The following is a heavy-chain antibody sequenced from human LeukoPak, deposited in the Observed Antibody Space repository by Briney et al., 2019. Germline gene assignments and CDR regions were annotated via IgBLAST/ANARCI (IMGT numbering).Heavy chain of an antibody. J-gene: IGHJ4*02. CDR3: ARGGMTTVTYDY. Sequence: GGSLRLSCAASGFTFSSYSMNWVRQAPGKGLEWVSSISSSSSYIYYADSVKGRFTISRDNAKNSLYLQMNSLRAEDTAVYYCARGGMTTVTYDYWGQGTLVTVSS. V-gene: IGHV3-21*01. CDR2: ISSSSSYI. CDR1: GFTFSSYS. D-gene: IGHD4-17*01.